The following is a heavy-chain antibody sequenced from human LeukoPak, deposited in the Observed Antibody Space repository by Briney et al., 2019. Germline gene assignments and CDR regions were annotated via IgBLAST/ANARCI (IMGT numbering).Heavy chain of an antibody. J-gene: IGHJ6*02. D-gene: IGHD3-10*01. V-gene: IGHV3-30-3*01. CDR2: ISYDGSNR. Sequence: GGSLRLSCAASGFTFSSYTMHWVRQAPGKGLEWVAVISYDGSNRYYADSVKGRFTISRDNSKNTLYLQMNSLRAEDTAVYYCARGLHYYYYGMDVWGQGTRSPSP. CDR1: GFTFSSYT. CDR3: ARGLHYYYYGMDV.